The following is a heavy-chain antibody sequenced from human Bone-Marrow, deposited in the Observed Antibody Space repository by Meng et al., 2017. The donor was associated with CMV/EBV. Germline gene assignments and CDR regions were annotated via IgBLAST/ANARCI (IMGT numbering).Heavy chain of an antibody. Sequence: GESLKISCAASGFTFSSYWMHWVRQAPGKGLVWVSRINSDGSSTSYADSVKGRFTISRDNSKNTLYLQMNSLRAEDTAVYYCARRGYCSSTSCFDYWGQGTLVTVSS. CDR1: GFTFSSYW. J-gene: IGHJ4*02. CDR3: ARRGYCSSTSCFDY. V-gene: IGHV3-74*01. D-gene: IGHD2-2*01. CDR2: INSDGSST.